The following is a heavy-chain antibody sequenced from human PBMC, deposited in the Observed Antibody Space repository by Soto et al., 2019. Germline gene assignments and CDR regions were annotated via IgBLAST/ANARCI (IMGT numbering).Heavy chain of an antibody. Sequence: EVQVVESGGDLVKPGGSLRLSCTASGFSFTDAWLGWVRLAPGKGLEWVGRIKSKAAGGTTDFAAPVKGRFSISRDDSKNTVFLQMRNLKIEDTAVYFCTTDGGIAVRPLFDYWGQGTLVTVSP. CDR2: IKSKAAGGTT. CDR3: TTDGGIAVRPLFDY. D-gene: IGHD6-6*01. CDR1: GFSFTDAW. J-gene: IGHJ4*02. V-gene: IGHV3-15*01.